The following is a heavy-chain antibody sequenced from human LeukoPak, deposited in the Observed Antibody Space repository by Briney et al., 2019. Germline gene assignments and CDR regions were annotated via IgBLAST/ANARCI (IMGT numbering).Heavy chain of an antibody. CDR1: GDSVSSNSAA. CDR2: TYYRSKWYN. CDR3: ARAARRYYYDSSGMDY. V-gene: IGHV6-1*01. Sequence: SQTLSLTCAISGDSVSSNSAAWNWIRQSPSRGLEWLGRTYYRSKWYNDYAVSVKSRITINPDTSKNQFSLQLNSVTAADTAVYYCARAARRYYYDSSGMDYWGQGTLVTVSS. D-gene: IGHD3-22*01. J-gene: IGHJ4*02.